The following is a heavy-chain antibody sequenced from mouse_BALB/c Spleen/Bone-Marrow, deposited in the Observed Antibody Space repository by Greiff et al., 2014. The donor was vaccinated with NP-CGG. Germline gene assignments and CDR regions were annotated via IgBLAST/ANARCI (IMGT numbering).Heavy chain of an antibody. CDR2: INPDSRTI. D-gene: IGHD2-3*01. J-gene: IGHJ3*01. CDR3: ARNGYYGWIAY. V-gene: IGHV4-1*02. Sequence: AAEGLDISRYWMTWVRQAPGKGLEWIGEINPDSRTINYTPSLKDKFIISRDNAKNTLYLQMSKVRSEDTALYYCARNGYYGWIAYWGQGTLVTVSA. CDR1: GLDISRYW.